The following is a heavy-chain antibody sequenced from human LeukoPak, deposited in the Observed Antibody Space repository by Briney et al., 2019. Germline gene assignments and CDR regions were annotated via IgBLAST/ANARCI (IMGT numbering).Heavy chain of an antibody. D-gene: IGHD6-6*01. Sequence: SETLSLTSTVSGGSINSSSYYWGWIRQPPGKGLGRMGSIYYSGSTYYNPSLKSRVTISVETSKNQFSLKLSSVTAADTAVYYCARAEYSRSYDYWGQGTLVTVSS. V-gene: IGHV4-39*07. CDR3: ARAEYSRSYDY. J-gene: IGHJ4*02. CDR2: IYYSGST. CDR1: GGSINSSSYY.